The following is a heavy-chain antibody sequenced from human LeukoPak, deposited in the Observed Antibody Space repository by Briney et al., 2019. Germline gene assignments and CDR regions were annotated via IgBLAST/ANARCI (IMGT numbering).Heavy chain of an antibody. CDR3: ASTGSYWHFDY. V-gene: IGHV4-30-2*01. CDR1: GGSISSGGYY. Sequence: SETLSLTCTVSGGSISSGGYYWSWIRQPPGKGLEWIGYIYHSGSTYYNPSLKSRVTISVDTSKNQFSLKLSSVTAADTAVYYCASTGSYWHFDYWGQGTLVTVSS. D-gene: IGHD1-26*01. CDR2: IYHSGST. J-gene: IGHJ4*02.